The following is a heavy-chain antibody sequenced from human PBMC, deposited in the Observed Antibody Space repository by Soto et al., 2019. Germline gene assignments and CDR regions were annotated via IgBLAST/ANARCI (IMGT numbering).Heavy chain of an antibody. V-gene: IGHV4-39*01. CDR2: FFYNGGT. D-gene: IGHD3-16*01. CDR1: GGSISTTYHY. CDR3: ASHDVVVIPPTG. Sequence: QLQLQASGPGLVKPSETLSLTCTVSGGSISTTYHYWVWLRQPPGKGLEWIGSFFYNGGTYYNPSLKSRVTTSVDTSKSQVSLKLSSVTAADTAVYYCASHDVVVIPPTGWDQGALVTVSS. J-gene: IGHJ4*02.